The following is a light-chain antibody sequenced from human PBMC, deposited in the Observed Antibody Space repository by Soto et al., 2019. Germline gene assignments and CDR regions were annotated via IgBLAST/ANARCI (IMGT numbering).Light chain of an antibody. J-gene: IGKJ1*01. Sequence: DIQMTQSPSTLSASVGDRVTITCRASQSVSGWLAWYQQKPGKAPKLLIYRASRLEGGVPSRFSGSGSGTEFTLTISSLQPDDFATYYCQQYDTFSTFGQGTKVDIK. CDR2: RAS. CDR3: QQYDTFST. CDR1: QSVSGW. V-gene: IGKV1-5*03.